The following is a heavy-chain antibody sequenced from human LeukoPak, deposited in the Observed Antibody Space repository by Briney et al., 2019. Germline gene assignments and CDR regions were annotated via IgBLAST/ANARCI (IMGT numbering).Heavy chain of an antibody. V-gene: IGHV3-23*01. CDR3: AKDAVGATAYYFDY. D-gene: IGHD1-26*01. CDR2: ISSSGDT. Sequence: GGSLRLSCAASGFTFSTYAMSWARQAPGKGLEWVSAISSSGDTYYAGSVKGRFTISRDNSKNTLYMQINSLRADDTAVYYCAKDAVGATAYYFDYWGQGILVTVSS. CDR1: GFTFSTYA. J-gene: IGHJ4*02.